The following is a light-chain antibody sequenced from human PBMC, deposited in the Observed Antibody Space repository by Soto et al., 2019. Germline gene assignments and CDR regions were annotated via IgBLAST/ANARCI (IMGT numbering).Light chain of an antibody. CDR1: QSISSW. CDR3: QQYNSYST. J-gene: IGKJ1*01. CDR2: DAS. V-gene: IGKV1-5*01. Sequence: DIQMTQSPSTLSASVGARVTITCRARQSISSWLAWYQQKPGKAPKLLIYDASSLESGVPSRFSGSGSGTEFTLTISSLQPDDFATYYCQQYNSYSTFGQGTKVDIK.